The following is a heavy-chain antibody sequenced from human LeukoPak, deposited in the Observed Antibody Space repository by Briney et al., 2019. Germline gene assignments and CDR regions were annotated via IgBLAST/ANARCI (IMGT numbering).Heavy chain of an antibody. D-gene: IGHD2-21*02. J-gene: IGHJ1*01. CDR1: GFTFSSYG. V-gene: IGHV3-33*01. CDR2: ILHEGSIK. CDR3: ARAPCGGDCYTPEYFQH. Sequence: GGSLRLSCAASGFTFSSYGMHWVRQAPGKGLEWVADILHEGSIKDYAHSVKGRFTISRDNSKNTLYLQMNSLRAEDTAVYYCARAPCGGDCYTPEYFQHWGQGTPVTVSS.